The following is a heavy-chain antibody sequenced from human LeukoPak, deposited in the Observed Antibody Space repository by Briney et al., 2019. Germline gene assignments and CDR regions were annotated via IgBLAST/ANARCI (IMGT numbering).Heavy chain of an antibody. Sequence: PSETLSLTCTVSGGSISSYYWRWIRQPPGKGLEWIGYIYYSGCTNYNPSLKSRVTISVDTSKNQFSLKLSSVTAADTAVYYCAREKSGIAVAGEAFDIWGQGTMVTVSS. V-gene: IGHV4-59*01. D-gene: IGHD6-19*01. J-gene: IGHJ3*02. CDR1: GGSISSYY. CDR2: IYYSGCT. CDR3: AREKSGIAVAGEAFDI.